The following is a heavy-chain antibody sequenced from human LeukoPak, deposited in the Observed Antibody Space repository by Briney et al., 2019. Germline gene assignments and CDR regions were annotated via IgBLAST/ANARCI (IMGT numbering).Heavy chain of an antibody. J-gene: IGHJ6*04. CDR1: GFSVSNNY. V-gene: IGHV3-53*01. CDR2: IYNDGST. Sequence: PGGSLRLSCAASGFSVSNNYMSWVRQAPGKGLEWVSVIYNDGSTRYTDSAKGRFTISKDNSKNTLYLQMNDLSAEDTAVYYCARDREEVTARARMDVWSKGTTVTVSS. CDR3: ARDREEVTARARMDV. D-gene: IGHD2-21*02.